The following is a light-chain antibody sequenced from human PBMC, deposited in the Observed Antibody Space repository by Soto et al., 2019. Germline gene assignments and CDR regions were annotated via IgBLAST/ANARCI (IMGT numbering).Light chain of an antibody. CDR3: HQYGTAPLT. CDR1: QSVAANY. Sequence: MMMTQSPATLSVSPGERATLSCRASQSVAANYLAWYQQKRGQAPRLLIYGASSRATGIPDRFSGSGSGTDFTLTISRLEPEDFSVYYCHQYGTAPLTFGPGTKVDIK. CDR2: GAS. V-gene: IGKV3-20*01. J-gene: IGKJ3*01.